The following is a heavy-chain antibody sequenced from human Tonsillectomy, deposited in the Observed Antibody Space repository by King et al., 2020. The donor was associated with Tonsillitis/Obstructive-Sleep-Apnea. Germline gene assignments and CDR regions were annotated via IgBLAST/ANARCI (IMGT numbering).Heavy chain of an antibody. Sequence: VQLVESGGGLVKPGGSLRLSCAASGFTFSDYYMSYIRQAPGKGLEWVSFINSGSSYTSYDDYVKGRFTISRDNAKNSLYLQMNSLRAEDTAVYYCARGGKHKHDYWGQGALVTVSS. J-gene: IGHJ4*02. CDR3: ARGGKHKHDY. CDR2: INSGSSYT. D-gene: IGHD1-26*01. V-gene: IGHV3-11*05. CDR1: GFTFSDYY.